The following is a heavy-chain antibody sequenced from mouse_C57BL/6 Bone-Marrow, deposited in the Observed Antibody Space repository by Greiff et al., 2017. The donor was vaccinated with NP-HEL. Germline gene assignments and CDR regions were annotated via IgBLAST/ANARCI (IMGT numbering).Heavy chain of an antibody. J-gene: IGHJ2*01. CDR3: ARDPHYYGSSYAFDY. Sequence: DVKLVESGGGLVKPGGSLKLSCAASGFTFSSYAMSWVRQTPEKRLEWVATISDGGSYTYYPDNVKGRFTISRDNAKNNLYLQMSHLKSEDTAMYYCARDPHYYGSSYAFDYWGQGTTLTVSS. D-gene: IGHD1-1*01. V-gene: IGHV5-4*01. CDR1: GFTFSSYA. CDR2: ISDGGSYT.